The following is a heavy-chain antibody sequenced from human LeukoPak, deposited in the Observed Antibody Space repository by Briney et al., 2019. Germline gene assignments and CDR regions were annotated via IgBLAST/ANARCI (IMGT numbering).Heavy chain of an antibody. CDR3: ARVRIAVAGFFDY. CDR2: IYYSGST. J-gene: IGHJ4*02. Sequence: SETLSLTCTVSGGSISSSSYYWGWIRQPPGKGLEWIGSIYYSGSTYYNQSLKSRVTISVDTSKNQFSLKLGSVTAADTAVYYCARVRIAVAGFFDYWGQGTLVTVSS. CDR1: GGSISSSSYY. D-gene: IGHD6-19*01. V-gene: IGHV4-39*07.